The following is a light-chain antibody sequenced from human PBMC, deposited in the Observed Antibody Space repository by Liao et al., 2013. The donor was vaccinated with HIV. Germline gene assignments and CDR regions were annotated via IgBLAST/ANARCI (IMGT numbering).Light chain of an antibody. V-gene: IGLV3-25*03. CDR1: ALPKQY. CDR3: QVWDFSTSFV. J-gene: IGLJ1*01. CDR2: KDT. Sequence: SYELTQPPSVSVSPGQTARITCSGDALPKQYAYWYQQKTGQAPVLVIYKDTERPSGIPERFSGSSSGTTVTLTISGVQAEDEADYYCQVWDFSTSFVFGTGTKVTV.